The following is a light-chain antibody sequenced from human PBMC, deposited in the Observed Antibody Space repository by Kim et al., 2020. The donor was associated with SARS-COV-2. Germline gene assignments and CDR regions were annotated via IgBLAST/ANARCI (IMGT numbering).Light chain of an antibody. J-gene: IGLJ3*02. V-gene: IGLV1-47*01. CDR3: ATWDDSLSGPV. CDR2: KDR. Sequence: GQRVTSSCSGGSSNVGTNYAHWYQQLPGTAPKLLTYKDRQRPSGVPDRFSGSKSGTSASLAISGLQSEDEADYYCATWDDSLSGPVFGGGTKVTVL. CDR1: SSNVGTNY.